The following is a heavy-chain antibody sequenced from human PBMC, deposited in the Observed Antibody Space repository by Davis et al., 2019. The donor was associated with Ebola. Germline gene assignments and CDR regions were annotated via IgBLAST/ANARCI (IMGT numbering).Heavy chain of an antibody. J-gene: IGHJ4*02. Sequence: GESLKISCAASGFTFSSYAMSWVRQAPGKGLEWVSAISGSGGSTYYADSVKGRFTISRDNSKNTLYLQMNSLRAEDTAVYYCARVLLWFGEFDYWGQGTLVTVSS. D-gene: IGHD3-10*01. V-gene: IGHV3-23*01. CDR2: ISGSGGST. CDR3: ARVLLWFGEFDY. CDR1: GFTFSSYA.